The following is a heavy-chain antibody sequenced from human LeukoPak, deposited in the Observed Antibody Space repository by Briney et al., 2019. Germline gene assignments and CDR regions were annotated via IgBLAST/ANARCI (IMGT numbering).Heavy chain of an antibody. Sequence: GGSLRLSCEASGFTFSSYGMHWVRQAPGNGLERVAGIWNDGNDKYYADSVKGRFTISRDNSKNTLYLQMNSLRAEDTAVYYCARGNYYGQDYWGQGTLVTVSS. CDR1: GFTFSSYG. CDR2: IWNDGNDK. CDR3: ARGNYYGQDY. V-gene: IGHV3-33*01. D-gene: IGHD3-10*01. J-gene: IGHJ4*02.